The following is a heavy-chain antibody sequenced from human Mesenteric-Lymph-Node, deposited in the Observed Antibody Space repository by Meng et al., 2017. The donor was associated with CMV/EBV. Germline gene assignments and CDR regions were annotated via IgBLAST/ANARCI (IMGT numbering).Heavy chain of an antibody. V-gene: IGHV3-23*01. CDR3: TKLRQYMIMIFDN. J-gene: IGHJ4*02. CDR1: AFRYSSYA. Sequence: CAVSAFRYSSYAMNWVRQAPGKGLEWVASVSDSGGTTYYADSVKGRFTISRDNSKNTLYLQMNSLRAEDTAVYYCTKLRQYMIMIFDNWGPGSLVTVSS. D-gene: IGHD3-16*01. CDR2: VSDSGGTT.